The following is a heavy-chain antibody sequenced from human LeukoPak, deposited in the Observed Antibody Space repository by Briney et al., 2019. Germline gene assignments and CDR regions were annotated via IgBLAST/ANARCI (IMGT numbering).Heavy chain of an antibody. Sequence: GGSLRLSCAAPGFTFSSYWMTWVRQGPGKGLEWVANIKPDGSLIYYVDSVRGRFTISRDNAKNSLYLQMNSLRAEDTAVYYCAKWELYSGFYCIDYWGQGTLATVSS. CDR3: AKWELYSGFYCIDY. CDR1: GFTFSSYW. D-gene: IGHD1-26*01. CDR2: IKPDGSLI. J-gene: IGHJ4*02. V-gene: IGHV3-7*01.